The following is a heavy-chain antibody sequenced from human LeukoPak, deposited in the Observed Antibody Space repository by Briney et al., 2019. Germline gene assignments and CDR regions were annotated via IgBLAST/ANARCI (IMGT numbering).Heavy chain of an antibody. CDR3: ATCGLGGGDCSAFDY. J-gene: IGHJ4*02. Sequence: SETLSLTCTVSGGSISSGGYYWRWIRQHPGKGLEWIGYIYYSGSTYYNPSLKSRVTISVDTSKNQFSLKLSSVTAADTAVYYCATCGLGGGDCSAFDYWGQGTLVTVSS. D-gene: IGHD2-21*02. CDR2: IYYSGST. V-gene: IGHV4-31*03. CDR1: GGSISSGGYY.